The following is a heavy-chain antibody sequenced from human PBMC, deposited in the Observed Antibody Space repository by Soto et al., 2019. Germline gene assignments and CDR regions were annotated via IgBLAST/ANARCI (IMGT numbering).Heavy chain of an antibody. CDR2: IIPIFGTA. J-gene: IGHJ6*02. D-gene: IGHD3-22*01. CDR1: GGTFSSYA. Sequence: GASVEVSCKASGGTFSSYAISWVRQAPGQGLEGMGGIIPIFGTANYAQKFQGRVTITADESTSTAYMELSSLRSEDTAVYYCARWNGSYHDSSGYYPPPYYYYYYSMDVWGQGPPVTVSS. V-gene: IGHV1-69*13. CDR3: ARWNGSYHDSSGYYPPPYYYYYYSMDV.